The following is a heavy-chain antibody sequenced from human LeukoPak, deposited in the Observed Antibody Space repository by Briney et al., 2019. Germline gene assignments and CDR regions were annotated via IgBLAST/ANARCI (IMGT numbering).Heavy chain of an antibody. CDR3: ATRMYYDFWSGYHDY. CDR2: INHSGST. V-gene: IGHV4-34*01. D-gene: IGHD3-3*01. Sequence: SETLSLTCAVYGGSFSGYYWSWIRQPPGKGLEWIGEINHSGSTNYNPSLKSRVTISVDTSKNQFSLKLSSVTAADTAVYYCATRMYYDFWSGYHDYWGQGTLVTVSS. CDR1: GGSFSGYY. J-gene: IGHJ4*02.